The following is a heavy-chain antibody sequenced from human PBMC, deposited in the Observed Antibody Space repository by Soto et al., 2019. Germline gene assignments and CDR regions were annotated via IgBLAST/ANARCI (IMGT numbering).Heavy chain of an antibody. CDR2: IYYSGST. CDR3: ARVNPHYYDSSGHIDS. V-gene: IGHV4-59*01. CDR1: GGSISSYY. J-gene: IGHJ4*02. D-gene: IGHD3-22*01. Sequence: SETLSLTCTVSGGSISSYYWSWIRQPPGKGLEWIGYIYYSGSTNYNPSLKSRVTISVDTSKNQFSLKLSSVTAADTAGFSGARVNPHYYDSSGHIDSGGKGPLVTVSS.